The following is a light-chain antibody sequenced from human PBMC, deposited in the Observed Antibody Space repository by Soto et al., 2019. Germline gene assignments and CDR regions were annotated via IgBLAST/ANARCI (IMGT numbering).Light chain of an antibody. Sequence: QSALTQPPSASGTPGQRVTLSCSGTSSNIGNNFVYWYRQLPGTAPKLLIYRNDRRPSGVPGRFSGSKSGTSASLAIIGLRSEDEADYYCSAWDDSLSGLVFGGGTKVTVL. J-gene: IGLJ2*01. CDR2: RND. CDR3: SAWDDSLSGLV. CDR1: SSNIGNNF. V-gene: IGLV1-47*01.